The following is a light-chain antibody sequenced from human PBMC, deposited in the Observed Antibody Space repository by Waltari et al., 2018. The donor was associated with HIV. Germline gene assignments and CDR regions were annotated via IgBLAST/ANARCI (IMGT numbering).Light chain of an antibody. J-gene: IGLJ1*01. Sequence: QSALTHPASVSGSPGQPITISCTGPSSDVGSYNLFSWYQHHPGKAPKLIICEVSKRPSGVSKPFPPSKSANTASQTNAALHAEDEADYYCCSYGGCNTHVFGTVSKLSVL. CDR2: EVS. CDR1: SSDVGSYNL. V-gene: IGLV2-23*02. CDR3: CSYGGCNTHV.